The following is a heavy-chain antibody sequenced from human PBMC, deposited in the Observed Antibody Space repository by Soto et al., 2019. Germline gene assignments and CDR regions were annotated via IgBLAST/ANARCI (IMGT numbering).Heavy chain of an antibody. CDR1: GGSISSDY. CDR3: ARHVRSHYGSGSYQDYFDY. J-gene: IGHJ4*02. V-gene: IGHV4-59*08. Sequence: PSETLPVTCTVSGGSISSDYWSWIRQPPGKGLEWIGYIYYSGSTNYNPSLKSRVTISVDTSKNQFSLKLSSVTAADTAVYYCARHVRSHYGSGSYQDYFDYWGQGTLVTVSS. D-gene: IGHD3-10*01. CDR2: IYYSGST.